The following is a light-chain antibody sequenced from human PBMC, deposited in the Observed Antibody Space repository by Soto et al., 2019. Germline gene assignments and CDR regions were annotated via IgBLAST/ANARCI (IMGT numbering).Light chain of an antibody. J-gene: IGKJ2*01. Sequence: SQSVSSNLAWYQQKPGQAPRLLIYAASARATGIPARFSGSGSGTDFTLTISSLQPEDFATYYCQQSYSTPLYTFGQGTKVDIK. CDR1: QSVSSN. CDR2: AAS. CDR3: QQSYSTPLYT. V-gene: IGKV3-15*01.